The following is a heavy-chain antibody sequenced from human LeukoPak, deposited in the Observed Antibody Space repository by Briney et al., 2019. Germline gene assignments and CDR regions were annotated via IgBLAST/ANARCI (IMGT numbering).Heavy chain of an antibody. Sequence: SQTLSLTCTVSGGSISSGGYFWSWIRQPPGKGLEWIGYIYHTGNTNCNPSLKGRVTISVDKSKNQFSLKLTSVTAADTAVYYCASERRDGYNRFDYWGQGTLVTVSS. V-gene: IGHV4-61*08. D-gene: IGHD5-24*01. CDR2: IYHTGNT. J-gene: IGHJ4*02. CDR3: ASERRDGYNRFDY. CDR1: GGSISSGGYF.